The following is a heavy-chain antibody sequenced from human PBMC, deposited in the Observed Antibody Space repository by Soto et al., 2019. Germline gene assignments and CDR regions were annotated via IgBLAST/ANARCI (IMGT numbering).Heavy chain of an antibody. J-gene: IGHJ6*02. CDR1: GGSVSSGSYY. V-gene: IGHV4-61*01. CDR2: IYYSGST. D-gene: IGHD2-2*01. CDR3: ARIDQLLTVDYYYGMDV. Sequence: SETLSLTCTFSGGSVSSGSYYWSWIRQPPGKGLEWIGYIYYSGSTNYNPSLKSRVTISVDTSKNQFSLKLSSVTAADTAVYYCARIDQLLTVDYYYGMDVWGQGTTVTVSS.